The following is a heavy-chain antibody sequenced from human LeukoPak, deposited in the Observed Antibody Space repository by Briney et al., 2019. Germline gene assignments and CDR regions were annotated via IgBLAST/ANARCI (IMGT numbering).Heavy chain of an antibody. J-gene: IGHJ6*02. Sequence: PGGSLRLSCEDSGFTFSTYGMSWVRQAPGKGLEWVSGISDCGGSTFYADSVKGRFTISRDNSKNTLYLQMSSLRAEDTAVYYCAKHHCDVYYYYAMGVWGQGTTVTVSS. CDR3: AKHHCDVYYYYAMGV. V-gene: IGHV3-23*01. CDR2: ISDCGGST. CDR1: GFTFSTYG. D-gene: IGHD2-21*02.